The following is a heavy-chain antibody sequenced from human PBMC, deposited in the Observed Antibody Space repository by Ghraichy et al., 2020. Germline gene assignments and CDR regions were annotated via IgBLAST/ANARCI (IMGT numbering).Heavy chain of an antibody. Sequence: GSLRLSCTASGFPFSNYVMNWVRQAPGKGLEWVSGIVGSGANTYYADSVMGRFTISRDNSKNTLYLQMNSLRADDTAVYYCVKDPPTTVTTSDYWGQGTLVTVSS. CDR2: IVGSGANT. V-gene: IGHV3-23*01. CDR1: GFPFSNYV. CDR3: VKDPPTTVTTSDY. D-gene: IGHD4-17*01. J-gene: IGHJ4*02.